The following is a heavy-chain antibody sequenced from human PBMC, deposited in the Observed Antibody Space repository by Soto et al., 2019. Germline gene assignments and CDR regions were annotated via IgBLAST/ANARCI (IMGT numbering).Heavy chain of an antibody. J-gene: IGHJ4*02. D-gene: IGHD1-26*01. CDR2: IFHSGST. CDR3: AHRPIVGAAI. CDR1: GGSISNSNW. V-gene: IGHV4-4*02. Sequence: QVQLQESGPGLVKPSGTLSLTCAVFGGSISNSNWWTWVRQPPGKGLDWIGEIFHSGSTNYNSSLMGRVPISVDKANNPFSLKLSSVPAADTAVYYCAHRPIVGAAIWGQGTLVTVSS.